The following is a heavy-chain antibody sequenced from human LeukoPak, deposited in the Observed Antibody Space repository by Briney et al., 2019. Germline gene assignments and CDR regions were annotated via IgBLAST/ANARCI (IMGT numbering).Heavy chain of an antibody. V-gene: IGHV1-18*01. CDR1: GYTFTSYA. CDR2: ISAYNGNT. J-gene: IGHJ5*02. Sequence: ASVKVSCKASGYTFTSYAISWVRQAPGQGLEWMGWISAYNGNTNYAQKLQGRVTMTTDTSTSTAYMELRSLRSDDTAVYYCARAAVRGVIRKYNWFDPWGQGTLVTVSS. CDR3: ARAAVRGVIRKYNWFDP. D-gene: IGHD3-10*01.